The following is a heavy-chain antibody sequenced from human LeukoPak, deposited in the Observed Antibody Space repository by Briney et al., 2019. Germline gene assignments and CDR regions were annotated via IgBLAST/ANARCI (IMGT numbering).Heavy chain of an antibody. J-gene: IGHJ3*02. V-gene: IGHV4-34*01. Sequence: SETLSLTCAVYGGSFSGYYWSWIRQPPGKGLEWIGEINRSGSTNYNPSLKSRVTISVDTSKNQFSLKLSSVTAADTAVYYCARGLIPHAFDIWGQGTMVTVSS. CDR3: ARGLIPHAFDI. CDR1: GGSFSGYY. CDR2: INRSGST. D-gene: IGHD2-21*01.